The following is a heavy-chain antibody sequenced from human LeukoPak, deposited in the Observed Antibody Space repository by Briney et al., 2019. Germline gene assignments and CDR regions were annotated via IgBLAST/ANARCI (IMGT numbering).Heavy chain of an antibody. J-gene: IGHJ5*02. CDR2: IYYSGST. V-gene: IGHV4-61*01. CDR1: GGSISSVNYY. D-gene: IGHD6-13*01. Sequence: SETLSLTCTVSGGSISSVNYYWGWIRQPPGKGLEWIGYIYYSGSTNYNPSLKSRVTISVDTSKNQFSLKLSSVTAADTAVYYCARAGIAAGIDPWGQGTLVTVSS. CDR3: ARAGIAAGIDP.